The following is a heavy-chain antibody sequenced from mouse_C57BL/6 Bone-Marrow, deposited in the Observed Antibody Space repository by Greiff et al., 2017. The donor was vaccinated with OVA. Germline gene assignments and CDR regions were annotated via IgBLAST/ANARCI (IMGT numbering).Heavy chain of an antibody. CDR1: GYTFTSYW. V-gene: IGHV1-69*01. CDR3: ARGRESDY. CDR2: IDPSDSYT. J-gene: IGHJ2*01. Sequence: VQLQQPGAELVMPGASVKLSCKASGYTFTSYWMHWVKQRPGQGLEWIGEIDPSDSYTNYNQKFKGKSTLTVDKSSSTAYMQLSSLTSEDSAVYYCARGRESDYWGQGTTLTVSS.